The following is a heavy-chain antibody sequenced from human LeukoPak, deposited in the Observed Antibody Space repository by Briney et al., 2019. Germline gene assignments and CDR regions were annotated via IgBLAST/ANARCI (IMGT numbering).Heavy chain of an antibody. V-gene: IGHV3-74*01. D-gene: IGHD1-26*01. CDR2: INRDGSGT. Sequence: GGSLSLSCAASGFSFSYFWMHWVRQAPGKGLVWVSRINRDGSGTSYADSVKGRFTISRDNPKNTLSLQMNSLRAEDTAVYYCTRELEYRGSPDDAFDIWGQGTMVTVSS. J-gene: IGHJ3*02. CDR3: TRELEYRGSPDDAFDI. CDR1: GFSFSYFW.